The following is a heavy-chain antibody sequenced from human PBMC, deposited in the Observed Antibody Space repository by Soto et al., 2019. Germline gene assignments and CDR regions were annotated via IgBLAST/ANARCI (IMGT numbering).Heavy chain of an antibody. CDR3: AIMGDVYYYDSSGYYYHT. CDR2: INHSGST. Sequence: QVQLQQWGAGLLKPSETLSLTCAVYGGSFSGYYWSWIRQPPGKGLEWIGEINHSGSTNYNPSLKSRVTISVDTSKNQFSLKLSSVTAADTAVYYCAIMGDVYYYDSSGYYYHTWGQGTLVTVSS. V-gene: IGHV4-34*01. J-gene: IGHJ5*02. D-gene: IGHD3-22*01. CDR1: GGSFSGYY.